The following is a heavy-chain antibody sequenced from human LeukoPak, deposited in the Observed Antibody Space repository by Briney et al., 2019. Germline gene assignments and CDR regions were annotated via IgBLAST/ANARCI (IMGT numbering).Heavy chain of an antibody. CDR2: ISAYTGNT. J-gene: IGHJ1*01. CDR1: EYTFTGYY. CDR3: ARDKSRGGAYCGGL. D-gene: IGHD2-21*01. V-gene: IGHV1-18*04. Sequence: GASVKVSCKASEYTFTGYYIHWVRRAPGEGLEWLGWISAYTGNTNYAQKLQGRVTMTTDTSTSTAYMGLRSLRSDDTAVYYCARDKSRGGAYCGGLWGQGTLVTVSS.